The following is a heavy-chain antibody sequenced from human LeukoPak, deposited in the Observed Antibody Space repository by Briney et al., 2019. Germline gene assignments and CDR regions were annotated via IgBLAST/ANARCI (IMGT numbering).Heavy chain of an antibody. J-gene: IGHJ5*02. CDR3: ARCRSGTPNWFDP. CDR2: MNPNSGNT. Sequence: XXXXXGXXXXGWMNPNSGNTGYAQKFQGRVTMTRNTSISTAYMELSSLRSEDTAVYYCARCRSGTPNWFDPWGQGTLVTVSS. V-gene: IGHV1-8*01. D-gene: IGHD6-25*01.